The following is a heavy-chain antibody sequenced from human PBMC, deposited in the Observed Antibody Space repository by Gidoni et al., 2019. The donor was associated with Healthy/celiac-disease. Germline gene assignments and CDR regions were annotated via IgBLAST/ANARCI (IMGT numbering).Heavy chain of an antibody. D-gene: IGHD3-22*01. CDR1: GSTFTSYY. Sequence: QVQLVQSGAEVKKPGASVKVSCKASGSTFTSYYMPFVRQAPGQGLEWMGIINPSGGSTSYAQKFQGRVTMTRDTSTSTVYMELSSLRSEETAVYYCARDTGYYYDSSGYYRDDAFDIWGQGTMVTVSS. J-gene: IGHJ3*02. V-gene: IGHV1-46*03. CDR3: ARDTGYYYDSSGYYRDDAFDI. CDR2: INPSGGST.